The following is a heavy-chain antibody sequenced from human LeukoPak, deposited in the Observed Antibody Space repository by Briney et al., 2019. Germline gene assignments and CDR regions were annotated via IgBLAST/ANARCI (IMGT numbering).Heavy chain of an antibody. Sequence: GGSLRLSCAASGFTFSAYGMSWFRQAPGEGLEWGSAITYSSGNTYYADSVKGRFTISRDSSKNTLYLQMNSLRAEDTALYYCAKDGTGCGGDCYSDYWGQGTMVTVSS. J-gene: IGHJ4*02. V-gene: IGHV3-23*01. CDR1: GFTFSAYG. CDR2: ITYSSGNT. CDR3: AKDGTGCGGDCYSDY. D-gene: IGHD2-21*02.